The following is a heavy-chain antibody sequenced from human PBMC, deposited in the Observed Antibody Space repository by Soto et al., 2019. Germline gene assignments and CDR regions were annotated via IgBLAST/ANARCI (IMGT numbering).Heavy chain of an antibody. J-gene: IGHJ4*02. CDR3: ARYYGDYGLHYFDY. D-gene: IGHD4-17*01. V-gene: IGHV4-31*03. CDR1: GGSISSGGYY. CDR2: IYYSGST. Sequence: SETLSLTCTVSGGSISSGGYYWSWIRQHPGKGLEWIGYIYYSGSTYYNPSLKSRVTISVDTSKNQFSLKLSSVTAADTAVYYCARYYGDYGLHYFDYWGQGTLVTVSS.